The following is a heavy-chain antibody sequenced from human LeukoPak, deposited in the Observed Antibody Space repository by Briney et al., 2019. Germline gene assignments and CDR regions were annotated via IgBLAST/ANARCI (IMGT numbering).Heavy chain of an antibody. CDR2: IYYSGST. CDR1: GGSVSSGSYY. CDR3: ARQGYNTYRFDP. J-gene: IGHJ5*02. D-gene: IGHD1-14*01. Sequence: SETLSLTCTVSGGSVSSGSYYWSWIRQPPGKGLEWIGYIYYSGSTYYNPSLKSRVTISLDTSKNQFSLKLSSVTAADTAVYYCARQGYNTYRFDPWGQGTLVTVSS. V-gene: IGHV4-61*01.